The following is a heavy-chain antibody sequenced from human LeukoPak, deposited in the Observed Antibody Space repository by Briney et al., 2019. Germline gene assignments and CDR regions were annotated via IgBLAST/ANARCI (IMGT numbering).Heavy chain of an antibody. Sequence: GGSLRLSCAASGFTVSSNYMSWVRQAPGKGLEWVSVIYSGGSTYYADSVKGGFTISRDNSKNTLYLQMNSPRDEDTAVYYCARSGDYGDYTAYWGQGTLVTVSS. CDR1: GFTVSSNY. CDR3: ARSGDYGDYTAY. J-gene: IGHJ4*02. V-gene: IGHV3-66*01. CDR2: IYSGGST. D-gene: IGHD4-17*01.